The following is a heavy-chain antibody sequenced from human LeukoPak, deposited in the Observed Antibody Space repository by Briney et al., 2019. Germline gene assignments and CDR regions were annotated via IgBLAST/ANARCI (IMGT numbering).Heavy chain of an antibody. Sequence: ASVKVSCKASGYTFSSYGISWVRQAPGEGLEWMGWISAYNGNRNSAQKLQGRVTMTTDTSTNTAYMELKSLTSDDTAVYYCARVGGYDFWSGYGDYWGQGTLVTVSS. CDR1: GYTFSSYG. D-gene: IGHD3-3*01. V-gene: IGHV1-18*01. CDR3: ARVGGYDFWSGYGDY. CDR2: ISAYNGNR. J-gene: IGHJ4*02.